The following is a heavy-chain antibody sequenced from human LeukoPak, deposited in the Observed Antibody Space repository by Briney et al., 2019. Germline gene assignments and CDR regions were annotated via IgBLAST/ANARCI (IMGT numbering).Heavy chain of an antibody. CDR2: ISFDGNNK. V-gene: IGHV3-30-3*01. J-gene: IGHJ4*02. CDR3: ARGRYKNGWDLLNYFDS. Sequence: GTSLRLSCAASGFTFSNNDMYRVRQAPGKGLEWVAVISFDGNNKYYPDSVKGRFTISRDNSKNTLYLQMHSLRADDTATYYCARGRYKNGWDLLNYFDSWGQGTLVTVSS. CDR1: GFTFSNND. D-gene: IGHD6-19*01.